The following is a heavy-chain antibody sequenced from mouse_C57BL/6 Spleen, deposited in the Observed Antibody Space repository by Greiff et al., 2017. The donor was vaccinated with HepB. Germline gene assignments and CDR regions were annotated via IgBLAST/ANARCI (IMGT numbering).Heavy chain of an antibody. Sequence: EVQLQQSGPELVKPGASVKISCKASGYTFTDYYMNWVKQSHGKSLEWIGDINPNNGGTSYNQKFKGKATLTVDKSSSTAYMELRSLTSEDSAVYYCARGLRVFAYWGQGTLVTVSA. D-gene: IGHD2-4*01. CDR2: INPNNGGT. CDR1: GYTFTDYY. CDR3: ARGLRVFAY. J-gene: IGHJ3*01. V-gene: IGHV1-26*01.